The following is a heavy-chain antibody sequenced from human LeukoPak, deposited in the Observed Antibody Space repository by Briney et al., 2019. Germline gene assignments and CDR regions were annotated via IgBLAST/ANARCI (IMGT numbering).Heavy chain of an antibody. Sequence: ASVKVSFKASGYTFTAYYMHWVRQAPGQGLEWMGWINSNNGGTKYAQKFRDRVTMTRDTSISTAYMELSSLRSDDTAVYYCARQQLTHFDFWGQGTLVSVSS. D-gene: IGHD6-13*01. CDR2: INSNNGGT. CDR1: GYTFTAYY. V-gene: IGHV1-2*02. CDR3: ARQQLTHFDF. J-gene: IGHJ4*02.